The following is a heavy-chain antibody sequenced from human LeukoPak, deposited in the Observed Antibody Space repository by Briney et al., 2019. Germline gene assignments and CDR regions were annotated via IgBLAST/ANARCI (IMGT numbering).Heavy chain of an antibody. D-gene: IGHD6-13*01. CDR1: GFTFSNSG. J-gene: IGHJ4*02. CDR2: VRYDGSNK. CDR3: AREGYSMAARSRYFDY. Sequence: PGGFLRLSCAASGFTFSNSGMHWVRQAPGRGLEWVAYVRYDGSNKYYADSVKGRITISRDNSENTLYLQMNSVRTEDTAVYYCAREGYSMAARSRYFDYWGQGTLVTVSS. V-gene: IGHV3-30*02.